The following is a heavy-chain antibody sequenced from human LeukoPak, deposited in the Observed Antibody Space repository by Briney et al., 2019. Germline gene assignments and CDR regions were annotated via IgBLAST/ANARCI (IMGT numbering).Heavy chain of an antibody. CDR3: AREPSYYFDY. Sequence: GGSLRLSCAASGFTFSSYGMPWVRQAPGKGLEWVAVIWYDGSNKYYADSVEGRFTISRDNSKNTLYLQMNSLRAEDTAVYYCAREPSYYFDYWGQGTLVTVSS. CDR1: GFTFSSYG. J-gene: IGHJ4*02. CDR2: IWYDGSNK. V-gene: IGHV3-33*01.